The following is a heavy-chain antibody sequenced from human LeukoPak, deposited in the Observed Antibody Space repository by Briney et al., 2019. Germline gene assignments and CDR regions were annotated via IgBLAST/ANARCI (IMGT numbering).Heavy chain of an antibody. CDR2: ISGGGGVT. D-gene: IGHD5-12*01. Sequence: GGSLRLSCAASGFTFSSYAMSWVRQAPGKGLEWVSSISGGGGVTYYVDSVKGRFTISRDNSKNTVYLQMNSLRAEDTAVYYCAKEPRVATILIFDYWGQGTLVTVSS. CDR3: AKEPRVATILIFDY. J-gene: IGHJ4*02. V-gene: IGHV3-23*01. CDR1: GFTFSSYA.